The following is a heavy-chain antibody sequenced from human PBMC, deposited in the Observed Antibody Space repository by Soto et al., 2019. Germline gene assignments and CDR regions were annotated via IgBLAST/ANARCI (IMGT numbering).Heavy chain of an antibody. Sequence: QVQLVQSGAEVKKPGSSVKVSCKASGGTFSTSAISWVRQAPGQGLEWVGGIMPVFATPDYAQKFQGRVTISADESTTTAYLELTSLRTDDTAVYYCARDKVRQQLGGKYYDMLDVWGQGTAIIVSS. CDR3: ARDKVRQQLGGKYYDMLDV. CDR1: GGTFSTSA. J-gene: IGHJ6*02. D-gene: IGHD3-3*01. CDR2: IMPVFATP. V-gene: IGHV1-69*12.